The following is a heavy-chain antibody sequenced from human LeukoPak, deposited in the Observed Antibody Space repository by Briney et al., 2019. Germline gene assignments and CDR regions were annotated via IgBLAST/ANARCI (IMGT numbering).Heavy chain of an antibody. D-gene: IGHD6-6*01. CDR2: IYSGGST. CDR3: ARDHGYSSSSGQIDY. J-gene: IGHJ4*02. V-gene: IGHV3-66*01. CDR1: GFTVSSNY. Sequence: GGSLRLSCAASGFTVSSNYMSWVRQAPGKGLEWVSFIYSGGSTYYADSVKGRFTISRDNSKNTLYLQMNSLRAEDTAVYYCARDHGYSSSSGQIDYWGQGTLVTVSS.